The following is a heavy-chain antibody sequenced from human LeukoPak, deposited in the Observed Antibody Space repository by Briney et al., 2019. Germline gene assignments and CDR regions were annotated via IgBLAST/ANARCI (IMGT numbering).Heavy chain of an antibody. CDR3: ARGALLWFGAKIEYYFGY. V-gene: IGHV4-59*01. CDR2: SYYNGNT. Sequence: NTSETLSLTCTASGGSISSYYWSWIRQPPGKGLEWIGFSYYNGNTNYNPSLKSRVTISVDMSKNQFSLSLRSVTAADTAVYYCARGALLWFGAKIEYYFGYWGQGTPLTVSS. D-gene: IGHD3-10*01. J-gene: IGHJ4*02. CDR1: GGSISSYY.